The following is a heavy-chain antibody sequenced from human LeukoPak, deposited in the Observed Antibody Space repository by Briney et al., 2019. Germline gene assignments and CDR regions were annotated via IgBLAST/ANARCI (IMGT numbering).Heavy chain of an antibody. CDR2: INHSGST. CDR3: ARRQGWLS. V-gene: IGHV4-34*01. D-gene: IGHD3-22*01. Sequence: PSETLSLTCAVYGGSFSGYYWSWIRQPPGKGLEWIGEINHSGSTNYNPSLKSRVTISVDTSNNQFSLKLSSVTAADTAVYYCARRQGWLSWGQGTMVTVSS. CDR1: GGSFSGYY. J-gene: IGHJ3*01.